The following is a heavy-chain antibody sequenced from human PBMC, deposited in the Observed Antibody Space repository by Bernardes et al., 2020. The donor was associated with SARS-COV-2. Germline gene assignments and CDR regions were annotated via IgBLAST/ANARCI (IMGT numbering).Heavy chain of an antibody. V-gene: IGHV3-74*01. D-gene: IGHD4-17*01. Sequence: GGSLRLSCAASGFTFSSYWMHWVRQAPGKGLVWVSRINPDGSSTNYADSVKGRFTISRDNTRNTLYVQMNSLKADDTAVYYCVKSTVNYGDWDDWGQGTLVTVYS. CDR1: GFTFSSYW. CDR3: VKSTVNYGDWDD. J-gene: IGHJ4*02. CDR2: INPDGSST.